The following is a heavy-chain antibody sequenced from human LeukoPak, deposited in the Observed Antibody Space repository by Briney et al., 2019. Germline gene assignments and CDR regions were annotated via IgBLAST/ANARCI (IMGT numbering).Heavy chain of an antibody. V-gene: IGHV3-74*01. J-gene: IGHJ4*02. CDR2: INNGGVST. CDR1: GFTFISYG. D-gene: IGHD2-21*02. CDR3: ARELPREVTLDS. Sequence: GGSLRLSCAASGFTFISYGMQWVRQAPGKGLVWVSRINNGGVSTSYADSVRGRFTVSRDNGKNTLYLQMNSLRAEDTGVYYCARELPREVTLDSWGQGTLVTVSS.